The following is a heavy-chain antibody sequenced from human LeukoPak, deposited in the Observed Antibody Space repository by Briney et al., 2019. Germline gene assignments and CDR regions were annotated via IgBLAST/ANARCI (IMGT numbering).Heavy chain of an antibody. Sequence: ASVKVSCKAFGYTFTGYYMHWARQAPGQGLEWMGWINPNSGGTNYAQKFQGRVTMTRDTSVSTAYMELNRLRSDDTGVYYCARDTTMITYWFDPWGQGTLVTVSS. CDR1: GYTFTGYY. CDR2: INPNSGGT. J-gene: IGHJ5*02. V-gene: IGHV1-2*02. D-gene: IGHD5-18*01. CDR3: ARDTTMITYWFDP.